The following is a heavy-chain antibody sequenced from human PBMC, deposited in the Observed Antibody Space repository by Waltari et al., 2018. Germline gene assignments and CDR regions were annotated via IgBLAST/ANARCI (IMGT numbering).Heavy chain of an antibody. CDR1: GGSISSYY. V-gene: IGHV4-59*01. Sequence: QVQLQESGPGLVKPSETLSLTCTVSGGSISSYYWSWIRQPPGKGLEWIGYIYYSGSTNYNPSLKSRVTISVDTSKNQFSLKRSSVTAADTAVYYCARVRMEWDTAIRGFDPWGQGTLVTVSS. CDR3: ARVRMEWDTAIRGFDP. D-gene: IGHD5-18*01. J-gene: IGHJ5*02. CDR2: IYYSGST.